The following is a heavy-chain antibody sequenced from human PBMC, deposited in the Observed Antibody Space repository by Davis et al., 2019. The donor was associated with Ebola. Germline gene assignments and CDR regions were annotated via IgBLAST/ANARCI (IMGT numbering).Heavy chain of an antibody. Sequence: GESLKISCAASGFTFRSYWMSWVRQAPGKGLEWVANIKQDGSEKYYVDSVKGRFTISRDNAKNSLYLQMNSLRAEDTAVYYCARTDPPFCDPWGQGTLVTVSS. J-gene: IGHJ5*02. D-gene: IGHD3-16*01. CDR1: GFTFRSYW. CDR3: ARTDPPFCDP. V-gene: IGHV3-7*03. CDR2: IKQDGSEK.